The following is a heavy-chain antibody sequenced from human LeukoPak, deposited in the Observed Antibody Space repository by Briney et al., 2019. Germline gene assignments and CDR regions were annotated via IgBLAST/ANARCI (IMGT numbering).Heavy chain of an antibody. CDR3: AREKSPYSGSAFDI. J-gene: IGHJ3*02. Sequence: GGSLRLSCAASGFTFADYGMSWVRQAPGKGLEWVSGINWNGGSTGYADSVKGRFTISRDNAKNSLYLQMNSLRAEDTALYYCAREKSPYSGSAFDIWGQGTMVTVSS. V-gene: IGHV3-20*04. CDR1: GFTFADYG. D-gene: IGHD3-10*01. CDR2: INWNGGST.